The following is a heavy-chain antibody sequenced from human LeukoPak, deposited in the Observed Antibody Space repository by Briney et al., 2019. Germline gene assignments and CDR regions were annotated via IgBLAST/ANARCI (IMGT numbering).Heavy chain of an antibody. CDR1: GYTFTGYY. J-gene: IGHJ4*02. CDR3: ARELSWLIDASFDY. Sequence: ASVKVSCKASGYTFTGYYMHWVRQAPGQGLEWMGWINPNSGGTNYAQKFQGWVTMTKDTSISTAYMELSRLRSEDTAVYYCARELSWLIDASFDYWGQGTLVTVSS. V-gene: IGHV1-2*04. D-gene: IGHD2/OR15-2a*01. CDR2: INPNSGGT.